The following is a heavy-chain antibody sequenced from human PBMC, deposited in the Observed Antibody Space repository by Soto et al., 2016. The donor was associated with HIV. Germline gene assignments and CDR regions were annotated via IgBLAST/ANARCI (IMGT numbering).Heavy chain of an antibody. J-gene: IGHJ3*01. CDR3: ARIEQDKGAFDV. Sequence: VQLVESGGGVVQPGRSLRLSCAASGFIFSRYGMYWVRQAPGKGLEWVAIIWHDGSNKYYADSVKGRFTISRDNSKNTLYLQMNSLRVEDTAIHYCARIEQDKGAFDVWGQGTMVTVSS. V-gene: IGHV3-33*01. CDR1: GFIFSRYG. CDR2: IWHDGSNK.